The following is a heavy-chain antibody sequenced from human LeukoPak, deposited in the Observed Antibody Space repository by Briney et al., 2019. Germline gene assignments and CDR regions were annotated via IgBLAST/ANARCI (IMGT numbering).Heavy chain of an antibody. CDR3: ARDVIARNYYYYMDV. Sequence: GGSLRLSCAASGFIFSSYWMSWVRQAPGKGLEWVANIKEDESEKDYVDSVKGRFTISRDNAKNSLYLQMNSLKAEDTAVYYRARDVIARNYYYYMDVWGKGTTVTVSS. V-gene: IGHV3-7*01. CDR2: IKEDESEK. D-gene: IGHD2-15*01. J-gene: IGHJ6*03. CDR1: GFIFSSYW.